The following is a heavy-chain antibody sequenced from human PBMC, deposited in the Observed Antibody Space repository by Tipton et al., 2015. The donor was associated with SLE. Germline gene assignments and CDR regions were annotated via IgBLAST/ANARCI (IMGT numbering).Heavy chain of an antibody. CDR3: ARRSSTSPDAFDI. V-gene: IGHV4-34*01. CDR2: INHSGST. J-gene: IGHJ3*02. CDR1: GGSFSGYY. Sequence: TLSLTCAVYGGSFSGYYWSWIRQPPGKGLEWIGEINHSGSTNYNPSLKSRVTISVDTSKNQFSLKLSSETAADTAVYYCARRSSTSPDAFDIWGQGTMVTVSS. D-gene: IGHD2-2*01.